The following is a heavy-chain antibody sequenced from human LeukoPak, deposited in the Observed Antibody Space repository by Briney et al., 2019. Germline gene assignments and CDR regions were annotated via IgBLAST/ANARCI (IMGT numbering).Heavy chain of an antibody. CDR2: LIPRGGSP. CDR1: GYTFTDFY. Sequence: ASVKVSCKASGYTFTDFYIHWVRQAPGQGLEWMAKLIPRGGSPSYAQNFQGRVTVTSDTSTSTVHMELSSLRSDDSAVYYCARGAHQHSDSWGQGTLVSVSS. J-gene: IGHJ4*02. D-gene: IGHD2-2*01. CDR3: ARGAHQHSDS. V-gene: IGHV1-46*01.